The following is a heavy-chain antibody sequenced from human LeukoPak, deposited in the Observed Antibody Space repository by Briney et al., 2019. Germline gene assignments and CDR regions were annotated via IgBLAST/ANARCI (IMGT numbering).Heavy chain of an antibody. Sequence: GGSLRLSCAASGFTFSNYAMSWVRQAPGKGLEWVSAISGSGAGTYYADSVKGRFTISRDNSKNTLYLQMNSLRAEDTAVYYCAKARGNTMMAAFAYWGQGTLVTVSS. D-gene: IGHD3-22*01. CDR1: GFTFSNYA. CDR3: AKARGNTMMAAFAY. J-gene: IGHJ4*02. V-gene: IGHV3-23*01. CDR2: ISGSGAGT.